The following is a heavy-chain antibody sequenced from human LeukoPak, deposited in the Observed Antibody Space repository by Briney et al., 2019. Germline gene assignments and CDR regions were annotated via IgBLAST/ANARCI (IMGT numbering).Heavy chain of an antibody. CDR1: GFTFSNYA. J-gene: IGHJ6*04. V-gene: IGHV3-23*01. CDR3: AKDPRGYYYGMDV. D-gene: IGHD3-10*01. CDR2: ISGSGVST. Sequence: GGSLRLSCAASGFTFSNYAMSWVRQAPGKGLEWVSAISGSGVSTYYADSVKGRFTISRDNSKNALYLQMNGLRAEDTAVYYCAKDPRGYYYGMDVWGKGTTVTVSS.